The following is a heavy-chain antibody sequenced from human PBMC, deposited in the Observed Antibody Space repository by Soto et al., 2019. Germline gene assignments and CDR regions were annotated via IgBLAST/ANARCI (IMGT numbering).Heavy chain of an antibody. D-gene: IGHD5-18*01. CDR3: YVDTAMATGSDFDY. CDR2: IYYSGST. V-gene: IGHV4-31*03. Sequence: SETLSLTCTVSGGSISSGGYYWSWIRQHPGKGLEWIGYIYYSGSTYYNPSLKSRVTISVDTSKNQFSLKASDTAMYYCYVDTAMATGSDFDYWGQGTLVTVSS. J-gene: IGHJ4*02. CDR1: GGSISSGGYY.